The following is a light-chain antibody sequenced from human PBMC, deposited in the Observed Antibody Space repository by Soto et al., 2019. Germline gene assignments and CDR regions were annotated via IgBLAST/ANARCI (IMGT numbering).Light chain of an antibody. CDR2: GAS. Sequence: EIVLTQSPGTLSFSPGERATLSCRASQSVSSSYLAWYQQKPGQAPRLLIYGASSRATGIPDRFSGSGSGTDFTLTISRLEPEDFAVYYCQQYGSSLCTFGQGTQVEIK. J-gene: IGKJ1*01. CDR1: QSVSSSY. V-gene: IGKV3-20*01. CDR3: QQYGSSLCT.